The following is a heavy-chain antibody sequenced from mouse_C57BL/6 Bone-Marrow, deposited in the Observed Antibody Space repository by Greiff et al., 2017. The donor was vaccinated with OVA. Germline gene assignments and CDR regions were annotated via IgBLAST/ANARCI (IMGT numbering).Heavy chain of an antibody. D-gene: IGHD1-1*01. Sequence: EVMLVASGAELVKPGASVKLSCPASFFNIKVYYLHCVTQRTEQCLAWIGRIDPEDGETKDATKIQGKATITADTSANTAYLQLSSLTTEDTAVYYGALTTVVPAYWGQGTLVTVSA. CDR1: FFNIKVYY. CDR3: ALTTVVPAY. CDR2: IDPEDGET. J-gene: IGHJ3*01. V-gene: IGHV14-2*01.